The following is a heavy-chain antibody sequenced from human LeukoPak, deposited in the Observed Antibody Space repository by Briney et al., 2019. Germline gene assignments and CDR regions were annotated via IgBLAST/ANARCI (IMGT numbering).Heavy chain of an antibody. V-gene: IGHV3-21*01. J-gene: IGHJ4*02. CDR2: ISSSSSYI. CDR3: ARGVVVPAAPFDY. CDR1: GFTFSSYG. D-gene: IGHD2-2*01. Sequence: GGSLRLSCAASGFTFSSYGMHWVRQAPGKGLEWVSSISSSSSYIYYADSVKGRFTISGDNAKNSLYLQMNSLRAEDTAVYYCARGVVVPAAPFDYWGQGTLVTVSS.